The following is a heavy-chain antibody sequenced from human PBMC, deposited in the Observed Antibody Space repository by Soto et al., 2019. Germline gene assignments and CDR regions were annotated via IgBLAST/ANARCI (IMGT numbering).Heavy chain of an antibody. V-gene: IGHV3-33*01. Sequence: QVQLVESGGGVVQPGRSLRLSCAASGFTFSSYGMHWVRQAPGKGLEWVAVIWYDGSNKYYADSVKGRFTISRDNSTNTLYLQMNSLRAEDTAVYYCARDGSWELTPALDYWGQGTLVTVSS. CDR1: GFTFSSYG. CDR3: ARDGSWELTPALDY. D-gene: IGHD1-26*01. J-gene: IGHJ4*02. CDR2: IWYDGSNK.